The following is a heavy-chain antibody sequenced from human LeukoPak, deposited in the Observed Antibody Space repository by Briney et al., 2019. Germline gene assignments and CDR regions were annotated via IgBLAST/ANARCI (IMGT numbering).Heavy chain of an antibody. V-gene: IGHV4-59*01. CDR3: ARDSIVGATSAFDI. Sequence: SETLSLTCTVSGGSISSYYWSWIRQPPGRGLEWIGHIYYSGSTNYNPSLKSRVTISVDTSKNQFSLKLSSVTAADTAVYYCARDSIVGATSAFDIWGQGTMVTVSS. D-gene: IGHD1-26*01. CDR1: GGSISSYY. J-gene: IGHJ3*02. CDR2: IYYSGST.